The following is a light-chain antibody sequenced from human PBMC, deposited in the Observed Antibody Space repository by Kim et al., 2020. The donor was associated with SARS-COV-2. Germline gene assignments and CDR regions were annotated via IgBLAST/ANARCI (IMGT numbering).Light chain of an antibody. J-gene: IGKJ3*01. CDR2: DVS. Sequence: EIVLTQSPATLSLSPGERATLSCRASQSISNYLAWYQQKPGQAPRLLIYDVSNRAPGIPARFSGSGSGTDFTLTISSLEPDDFAVYFCHQRAHWPIVTFGPGTKVGIK. CDR3: HQRAHWPIVT. V-gene: IGKV3-11*01. CDR1: QSISNY.